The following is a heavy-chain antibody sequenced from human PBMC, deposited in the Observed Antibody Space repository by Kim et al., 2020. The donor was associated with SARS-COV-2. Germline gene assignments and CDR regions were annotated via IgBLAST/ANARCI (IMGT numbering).Heavy chain of an antibody. D-gene: IGHD3-10*01. Sequence: SETLSLTCAVYGGSLSGYFWSWIRQPPGKGLEWIGEINQSGNTNYNSSLKSRVTISVDTSKNHFSLKLSSVTAADTAVYYCARGVTYYYGSGSPPWGQG. CDR3: ARGVTYYYGSGSPP. CDR2: INQSGNT. J-gene: IGHJ5*02. V-gene: IGHV4-34*01. CDR1: GGSLSGYF.